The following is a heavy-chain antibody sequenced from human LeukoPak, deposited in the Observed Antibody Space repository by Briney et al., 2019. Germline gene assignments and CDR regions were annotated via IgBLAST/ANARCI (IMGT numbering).Heavy chain of an antibody. CDR2: ISCSGSTI. CDR1: GFTFSSYE. J-gene: IGHJ4*02. D-gene: IGHD3-22*01. CDR3: AREGGITMIFFDY. V-gene: IGHV3-48*03. Sequence: QPGGSLRLSCAASGFTFSSYEMNWVRQAPGKGLEWVSYISCSGSTIYYADSVKGRFTISRDNAKNSLYLQMNSLRAEDTAVYYCAREGGITMIFFDYWGQGTLVTVSS.